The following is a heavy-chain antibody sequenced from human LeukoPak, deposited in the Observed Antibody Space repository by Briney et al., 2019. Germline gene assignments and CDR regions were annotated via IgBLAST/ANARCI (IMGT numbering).Heavy chain of an antibody. CDR3: ARCLGFLIGSSWYPDAFDI. V-gene: IGHV4-38-2*02. J-gene: IGHJ3*02. Sequence: SETLSLTCTVSGCSISGGYFWGWIRPPPGEGLGWMGVYHVGTTDYNPSLKSRVTLSVDRSKNQMSLKLSSVTAADTAVYYCARCLGFLIGSSWYPDAFDIWGQGTMVTVSS. CDR1: GCSISGGYF. CDR2: VYHVGTT. D-gene: IGHD6-13*01.